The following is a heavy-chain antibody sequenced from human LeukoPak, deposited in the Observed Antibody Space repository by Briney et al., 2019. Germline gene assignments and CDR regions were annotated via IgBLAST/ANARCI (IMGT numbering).Heavy chain of an antibody. V-gene: IGHV4-61*01. D-gene: IGHD6-6*01. CDR3: ARYGSSSLRAGYYYYMDV. CDR2: IYYSGFT. Sequence: SETLSLTCTVSGGSISSGSYYWSWIRQPPGKGMEDIGHIYYSGFTNYNPSLKSRVTMSVDTSKNQFSLKLSSVTAADTAVYYCARYGSSSLRAGYYYYMDVWGNGTTVTVSS. J-gene: IGHJ6*03. CDR1: GGSISSGSYY.